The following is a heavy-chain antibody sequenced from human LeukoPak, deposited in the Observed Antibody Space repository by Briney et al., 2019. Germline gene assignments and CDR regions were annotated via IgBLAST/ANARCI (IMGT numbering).Heavy chain of an antibody. J-gene: IGHJ4*02. CDR3: AKGVSLGTTVTPIDY. CDR2: INWNGGST. V-gene: IGHV3-20*04. D-gene: IGHD4-17*01. CDR1: GFTFDDYG. Sequence: PGGSLRLSCAVSGFTFDDYGMSWVRQAPGKGLEWVSGINWNGGSTGYADSVKGRFTISRDNAKNSLYLQMNSLRAEDTAVYYCAKGVSLGTTVTPIDYWGQGTLVTVSS.